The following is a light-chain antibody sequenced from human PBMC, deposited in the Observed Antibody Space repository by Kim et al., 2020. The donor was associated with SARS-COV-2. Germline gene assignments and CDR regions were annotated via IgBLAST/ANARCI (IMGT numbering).Light chain of an antibody. CDR2: AAS. CDR3: QKCDSAPWT. V-gene: IGKV1-27*01. J-gene: IGKJ1*01. CDR1: QDISNY. Sequence: DIQMIQSPSSLSASVGDRVTITCRASQDISNYLAWFQLKPGKAPKLLIYAASALQPGVPSRFSGSGSGTDFTLTVTSLQPEDVATYYCQKCDSAPWTFGQGTKVDIK.